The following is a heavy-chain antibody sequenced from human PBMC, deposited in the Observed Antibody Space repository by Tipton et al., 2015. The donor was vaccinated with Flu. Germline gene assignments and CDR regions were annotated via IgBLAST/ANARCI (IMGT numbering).Heavy chain of an antibody. Sequence: QVQLVQSGAEVKKPGASVKVSCKASGYTFTDYFIHWMRQAPGQGLEWLGWVNPNSGGTNYAQKSQGRVTMTRDTSINIAYVELSSLRSDDTAVYYCARSFSQYLGSGSYHDYWGQGTLVTVSS. D-gene: IGHD3-10*01. CDR3: ARSFSQYLGSGSYHDY. CDR2: VNPNSGGT. V-gene: IGHV1-2*02. J-gene: IGHJ4*02. CDR1: GYTFTDYF.